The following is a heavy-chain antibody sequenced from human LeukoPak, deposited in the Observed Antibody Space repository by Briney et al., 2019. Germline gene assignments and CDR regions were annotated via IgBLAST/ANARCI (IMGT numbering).Heavy chain of an antibody. CDR3: AREKDRVFDY. CDR1: GFTFSSYD. CDR2: LWYDGSNT. D-gene: IGHD1-14*01. V-gene: IGHV3-33*01. Sequence: GGSLRLSCVASGFTFSSYDMHWVRQALGKGLEWVAVLWYDGSNTYYADSVKGRFTISRDNSKNTLYLQMNSLRAEDTAVYYCAREKDRVFDYWGQGTLVTVSS. J-gene: IGHJ4*02.